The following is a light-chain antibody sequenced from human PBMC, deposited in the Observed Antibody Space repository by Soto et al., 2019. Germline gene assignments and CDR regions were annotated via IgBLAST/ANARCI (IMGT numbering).Light chain of an antibody. CDR2: DVS. J-gene: IGLJ1*01. Sequence: QSALTQPASVSGSPGQSVTVSCTGTGSDVGAYNYVSWYQQHPGKAPKLMIYDVSNRPSGVSNRFSGSRSGNTASLTISGLQAEDEADYYCSSFATSTTFVFGTGTKVTVL. V-gene: IGLV2-14*03. CDR1: GSDVGAYNY. CDR3: SSFATSTTFV.